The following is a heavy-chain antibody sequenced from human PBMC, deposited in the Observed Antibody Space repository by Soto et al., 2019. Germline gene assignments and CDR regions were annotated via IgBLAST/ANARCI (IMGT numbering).Heavy chain of an antibody. Sequence: GGSLRLSCIASGFTFSSYSMKWVRQAPGKGLEWVSSISNRGSYIYYADSVKGRFTISRDNSKNTLYLQMNSLRAEDTAVYYCAKAPTNDCSSTSCYWLHFDYWGQGTLVTVSS. D-gene: IGHD2-2*01. J-gene: IGHJ4*02. CDR1: GFTFSSYS. V-gene: IGHV3-21*04. CDR2: ISNRGSYI. CDR3: AKAPTNDCSSTSCYWLHFDY.